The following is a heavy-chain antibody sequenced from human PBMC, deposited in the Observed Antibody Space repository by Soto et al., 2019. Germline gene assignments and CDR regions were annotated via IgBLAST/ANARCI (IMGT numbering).Heavy chain of an antibody. V-gene: IGHV4-38-2*02. CDR1: GGSISSGYY. CDR3: ARSSGYVPGGY. D-gene: IGHD5-12*01. J-gene: IGHJ4*02. Sequence: SETLSLTCTVSGGSISSGYYWGWLRQPPGKGLEWIGIIHHSGSTYYDPSLRSRITISVDTSKNQFSLKMPSVTAADTAVYYCARSSGYVPGGYWGQGMLVTVSS. CDR2: IHHSGST.